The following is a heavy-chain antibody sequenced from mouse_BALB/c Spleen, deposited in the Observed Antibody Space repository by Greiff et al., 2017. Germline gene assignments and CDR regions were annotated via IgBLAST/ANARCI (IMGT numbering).Heavy chain of an antibody. J-gene: IGHJ3*01. Sequence: EVQLQESGPELVKPGASVTISCKVSGSSFPGYFLNWVQQSHGKSLEWIGRINPYNGATCYNQKFKRMATLTVDKSSSTAHMELLSLTSEDTAVYYCGRGGDYGPWFAYWGQGTLVTVSA. V-gene: IGHV1-37*01. CDR3: GRGGDYGPWFAY. CDR2: INPYNGAT. D-gene: IGHD2-4*01. CDR1: GSSFPGYF.